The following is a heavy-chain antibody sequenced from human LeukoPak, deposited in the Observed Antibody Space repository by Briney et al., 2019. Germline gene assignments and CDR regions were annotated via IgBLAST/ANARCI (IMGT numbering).Heavy chain of an antibody. Sequence: GGSLRLSCAASGFTASSNYMSWVRQAPGKGLEWVSVIYSGGSTYYADSVKGRFTISRDNSKNTLYLQMNSLRAEDTAVYYCARGLDDFWSGYYSASYWYFDLWGRGTLVTVSS. J-gene: IGHJ2*01. CDR3: ARGLDDFWSGYYSASYWYFDL. D-gene: IGHD3-3*01. CDR1: GFTASSNY. CDR2: IYSGGST. V-gene: IGHV3-66*01.